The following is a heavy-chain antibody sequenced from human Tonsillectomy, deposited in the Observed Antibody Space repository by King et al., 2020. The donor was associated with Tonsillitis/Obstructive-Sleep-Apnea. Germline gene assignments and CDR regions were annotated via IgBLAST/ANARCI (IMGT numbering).Heavy chain of an antibody. CDR3: ASLKRSPIVVVPAAIRRDPIDY. D-gene: IGHD2-2*02. Sequence: VQLQQWGAGLLKPSETLSLTCAVYGGSFSGYYWSWIRQPPGKGLEWIGEINHSGSTNYNPSLKSRVTISVDTSKNQFSLKLSSVTAADTGVYYCASLKRSPIVVVPAAIRRDPIDYWGQGTLVTISS. CDR2: INHSGST. V-gene: IGHV4-34*01. J-gene: IGHJ4*02. CDR1: GGSFSGYY.